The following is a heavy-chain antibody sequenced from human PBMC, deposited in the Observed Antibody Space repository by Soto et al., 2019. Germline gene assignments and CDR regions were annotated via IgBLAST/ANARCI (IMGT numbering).Heavy chain of an antibody. J-gene: IGHJ1*01. CDR3: VNSFTASTFYAFQH. V-gene: IGHV3-23*01. CDR2: SSGGGGST. D-gene: IGHD3-16*01. CDR1: GFTFSSYA. Sequence: EVQLLESGGRLVQPGGSLRLSCAASGFTFSSYAMSWVRQAPGKGLEWVSASSGGGGSTYYADSVKGRFTISRDNSKNTLYLQMNSLRVKDTAVYYCVNSFTASTFYAFQHWGQGTLVTVSS.